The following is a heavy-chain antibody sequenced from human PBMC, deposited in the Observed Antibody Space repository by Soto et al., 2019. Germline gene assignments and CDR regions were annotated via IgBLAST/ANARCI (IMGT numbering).Heavy chain of an antibody. D-gene: IGHD2-15*01. J-gene: IGHJ4*02. V-gene: IGHV3-23*01. CDR1: GFTFSSYA. CDR3: AKGRYCSGGSCYNTIDY. CDR2: ISGSGGST. Sequence: EVQLLESGGGLVQPGGSLRLSCAASGFTFSSYAMNWVRRAPGKGLHWVSVISGSGGSTYYADSVKGRFTLSRDNSENTLYLQMNSLRAEDTAVYYCAKGRYCSGGSCYNTIDYWGQGTLVTVSS.